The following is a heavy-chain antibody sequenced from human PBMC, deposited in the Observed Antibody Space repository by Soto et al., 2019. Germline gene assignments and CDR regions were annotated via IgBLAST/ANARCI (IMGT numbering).Heavy chain of an antibody. V-gene: IGHV4-61*08. D-gene: IGHD2-15*01. CDR1: GGSITSGGFY. CDR3: ARHSARELLLFGY. J-gene: IGHJ4*02. Sequence: PSETLSLTCTVSGGSITSGGFYWSWIRQPPGKGLEWIGYIYYSGSTNYNPSLKSRVTISVDTSKNQFSLKLSSVTAADTAVYYCARHSARELLLFGYWGQGTLVTVSS. CDR2: IYYSGST.